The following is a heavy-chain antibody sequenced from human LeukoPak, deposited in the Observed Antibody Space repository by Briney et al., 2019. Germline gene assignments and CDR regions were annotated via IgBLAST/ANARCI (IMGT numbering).Heavy chain of an antibody. CDR2: INHSGST. CDR3: ARGGNYEPHVIGY. V-gene: IGHV4-34*01. D-gene: IGHD4-11*01. CDR1: GGSFSGYY. J-gene: IGHJ4*02. Sequence: SETLSLTCAVYGGSFSGYYWSWIRQPPGKGLEWIGEINHSGSTNYNPSLKSRVTISVDTSKDQFSLKLSSVTAADTAVYYCARGGNYEPHVIGYWGQGTLVTVSS.